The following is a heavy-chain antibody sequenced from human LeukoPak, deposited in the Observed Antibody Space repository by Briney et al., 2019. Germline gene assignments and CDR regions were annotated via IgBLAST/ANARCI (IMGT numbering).Heavy chain of an antibody. Sequence: GGSLRLSCAASGFTFSSYAMHWVRQAPGKGLEWVAVLSYDGSNKYYADSVKGRFTIPRDNSKNTLYLQMNSLRAEDTAVYYCARDTPSVAGYYFDYWGQGTLVTVSS. V-gene: IGHV3-30-3*01. J-gene: IGHJ4*02. CDR1: GFTFSSYA. CDR3: ARDTPSVAGYYFDY. CDR2: LSYDGSNK. D-gene: IGHD6-19*01.